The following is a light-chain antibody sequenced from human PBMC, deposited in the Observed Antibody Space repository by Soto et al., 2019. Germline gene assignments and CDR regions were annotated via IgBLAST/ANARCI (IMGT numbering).Light chain of an antibody. CDR3: ASWDDSLNGVV. CDR2: TNN. V-gene: IGLV1-44*01. Sequence: QSVLTQRPSASGTPGQRVTISCSGSSSNIGSNAVNWYQQLPGTAPKLLIYTNNQRPSGVPDRFSGSKSGTSASLAISGLQSEDEADYCCASWDDSLNGVVFGGGTKLTVL. J-gene: IGLJ2*01. CDR1: SSNIGSNA.